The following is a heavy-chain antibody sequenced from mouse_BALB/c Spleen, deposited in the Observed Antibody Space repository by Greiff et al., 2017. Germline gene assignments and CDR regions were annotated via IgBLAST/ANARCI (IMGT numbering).Heavy chain of an antibody. Sequence: VQLQQPGAELVRPGASVKLSCKASGYTFTSYWINWVKQRPGQGLEWIGNIYPSDSYTNYNQKFKDKATLTVDKSSSTAYMQLSSPTSEDSAVYYCTRRRYDYFDYWGQGTTLTVSS. D-gene: IGHD2-14*01. CDR2: IYPSDSYT. V-gene: IGHV1-69*02. J-gene: IGHJ2*01. CDR1: GYTFTSYW. CDR3: TRRRYDYFDY.